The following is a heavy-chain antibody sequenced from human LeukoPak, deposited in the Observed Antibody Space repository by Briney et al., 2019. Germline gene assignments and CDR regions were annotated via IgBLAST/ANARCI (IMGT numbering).Heavy chain of an antibody. V-gene: IGHV4-39*07. J-gene: IGHJ4*02. CDR3: ARNKADIHVGGMVDY. CDR2: IYSSGST. CDR1: GASINSGSNY. Sequence: SETLSLTCRVSGASINSGSNYWGWIRQPPGKTLEWIGSIYSSGSTYYNPSLKSQLIIIIDTPKNHCSLSLSSGAAADTGVYCCARNKADIHVGGMVDYWGQGTLVTVSS. D-gene: IGHD3-10*01.